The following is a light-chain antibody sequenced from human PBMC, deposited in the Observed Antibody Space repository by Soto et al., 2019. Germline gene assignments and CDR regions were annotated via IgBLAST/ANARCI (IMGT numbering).Light chain of an antibody. V-gene: IGKV3-20*01. CDR1: QSANSRF. Sequence: EIVLTQSPGTLSLSPGESANLSCRASQSANSRFLACYQHKPGQAPRLLIYAASTRATGIPDRFSGSASGADVTHTIGRLEPEDFAVYYLQQYGDSTPNSFGQGTKLEIK. J-gene: IGKJ2*03. CDR2: AAS. CDR3: QQYGDSTPNS.